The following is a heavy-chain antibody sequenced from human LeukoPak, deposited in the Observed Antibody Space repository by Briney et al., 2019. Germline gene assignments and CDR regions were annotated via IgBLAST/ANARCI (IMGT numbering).Heavy chain of an antibody. V-gene: IGHV3-7*01. Sequence: GGSLRLSCAASGFSFTTYWMGWVRQAPGKGLELVANIKEDGSEKYYVDSVKGRFTISRDNAKNSLSLQVNSLRAEDTAVYYCARSRSGYYEDYWGQGTLVTVSS. J-gene: IGHJ4*02. CDR3: ARSRSGYYEDY. CDR2: IKEDGSEK. CDR1: GFSFTTYW. D-gene: IGHD3-22*01.